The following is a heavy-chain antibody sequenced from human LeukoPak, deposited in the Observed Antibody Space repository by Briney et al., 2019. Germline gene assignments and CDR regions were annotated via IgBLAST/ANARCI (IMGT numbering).Heavy chain of an antibody. Sequence: GGSLRLSCAASGFTFSTSAMNWVRQAPGKGLEWVSAISTSGNTKYADSVKGRFTISRDNAKNSLHLQMNSLRAEDTAVYYCARPYSSGWYGGFDLWGRGTLVTVSS. V-gene: IGHV3-69-1*01. CDR1: GFTFSTSA. J-gene: IGHJ2*01. CDR3: ARPYSSGWYGGFDL. D-gene: IGHD6-19*01. CDR2: ISTSGNT.